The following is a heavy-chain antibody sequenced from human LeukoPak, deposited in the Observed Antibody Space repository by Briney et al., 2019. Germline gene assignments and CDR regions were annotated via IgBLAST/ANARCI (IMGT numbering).Heavy chain of an antibody. J-gene: IGHJ4*02. V-gene: IGHV3-11*04. CDR1: GFTFSNAW. D-gene: IGHD3-10*01. Sequence: GGSLRLSCAASGFTFSNAWMSWVRQAPGKELEWVSYISSSGSTIYYADSVKGRFTISRDNAKNSLYLQMNSLRAEDTAVYYCARVGGAYYGSGSYYSGYWGQGTLVTVSS. CDR2: ISSSGSTI. CDR3: ARVGGAYYGSGSYYSGY.